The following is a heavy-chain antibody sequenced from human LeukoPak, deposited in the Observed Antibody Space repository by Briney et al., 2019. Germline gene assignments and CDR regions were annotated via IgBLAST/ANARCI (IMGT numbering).Heavy chain of an antibody. J-gene: IGHJ4*02. CDR1: GFTVNSNY. CDR3: VRAGYSSGLYRFDY. D-gene: IGHD6-19*01. CDR2: IYSGGST. V-gene: IGHV3-53*01. Sequence: PGGSLTLSCAASGFTVNSNYMSWVRQAPGKGLEWVSIIYSGGSTYYADSVKGRFTISRENARNSLHLQMNSLKVEDTAVYYCVRAGYSSGLYRFDYWGQGSLVTVSS.